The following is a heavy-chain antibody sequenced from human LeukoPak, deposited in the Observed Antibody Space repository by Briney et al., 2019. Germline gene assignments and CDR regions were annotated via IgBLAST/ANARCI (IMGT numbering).Heavy chain of an antibody. CDR2: VYYSGDS. D-gene: IGHD3-22*01. CDR3: ARGIAEGGYYWYFDL. Sequence: SETLSLTCAVSGGSVNNGRYYWSWLRQPPGKGLEWIGYVYYSGDSDYNPSLKSRVNISVDTSKDIFSLQMNFVTAADTAMYFCARGIAEGGYYWYFDLWGRGTLVSVSS. J-gene: IGHJ2*01. V-gene: IGHV4-61*03. CDR1: GGSVNNGRYY.